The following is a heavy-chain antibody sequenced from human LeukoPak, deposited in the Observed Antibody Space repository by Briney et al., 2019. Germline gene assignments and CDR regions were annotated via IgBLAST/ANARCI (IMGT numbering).Heavy chain of an antibody. CDR3: ARALWFGEPIPWFDP. CDR1: GGSISSYY. D-gene: IGHD3-10*01. CDR2: IYYSGST. Sequence: SETLSLTCTVSGGSISSYYWSWIRQPPGKGLEWIGYIYYSGSTNYNPSLKSRVTISVDTSKNQFSLKLSSVTAADTAVYYCARALWFGEPIPWFDPWGQGTLVTVSS. J-gene: IGHJ5*02. V-gene: IGHV4-59*01.